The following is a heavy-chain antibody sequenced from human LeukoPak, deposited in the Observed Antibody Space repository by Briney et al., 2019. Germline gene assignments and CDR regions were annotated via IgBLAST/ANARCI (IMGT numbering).Heavy chain of an antibody. CDR2: IYHSGST. J-gene: IGHJ4*02. CDR3: AREVYDSSGYFDY. D-gene: IGHD3-22*01. Sequence: SETLSLTCAVSGGSISSGGYSWSWIRQPPGKGLEWIGYIYHSGSTYYSPSLKSRVTISVDRSKNQFSLKLSSVTAADTAVYYCAREVYDSSGYFDYWGQGTLVTVSS. V-gene: IGHV4-30-2*01. CDR1: GGSISSGGYS.